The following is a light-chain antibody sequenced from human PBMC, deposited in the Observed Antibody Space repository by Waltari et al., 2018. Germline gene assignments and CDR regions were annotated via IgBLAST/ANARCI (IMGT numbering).Light chain of an antibody. Sequence: QSALTQPASVSGSPGQSITLSCTGTSSNVANYNLVSWFQHHPGNAPKLLIYEVSKRPAGISNRFSGSTSGNTASLTISGLQAEDESDYYCCSFAGGNNFEVIFGGGTRLTVL. V-gene: IGLV2-23*02. J-gene: IGLJ2*01. CDR1: SSNVANYNL. CDR3: CSFAGGNNFEVI. CDR2: EVS.